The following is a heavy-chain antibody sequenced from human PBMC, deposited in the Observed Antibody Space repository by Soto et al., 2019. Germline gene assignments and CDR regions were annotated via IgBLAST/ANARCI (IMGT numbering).Heavy chain of an antibody. V-gene: IGHV3-30*04. D-gene: IGHD3-16*01. J-gene: IGHJ4*02. CDR2: ISYDGSQK. CDR3: AKDRGRWLKLGYFDY. CDR1: GFSFSSSA. Sequence: QVQLVDSGGGMVQPGRSLSLSCAASGFSFSSSAMHWVRQAPDKGLEWVAIISYDGSQKYYADSVKGRFTISRGNSKNTLSLQMNSLRAEDTAVYFCAKDRGRWLKLGYFDYWGQGTLVTVSS.